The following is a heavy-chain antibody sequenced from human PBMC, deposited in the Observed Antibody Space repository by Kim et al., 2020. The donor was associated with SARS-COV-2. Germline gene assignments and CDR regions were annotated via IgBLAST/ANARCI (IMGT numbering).Heavy chain of an antibody. Sequence: GGSLRRSCAASGLTVSGNFINWVRHVPEKGLEWVSVIYSGSVATYYADSVRGRFTLSRDNSKNTIYLQMNDLRVEDTAVYYCARDRGNVGQLDYWGQGTLVIVSS. CDR1: GLTVSGNF. CDR3: ARDRGNVGQLDY. D-gene: IGHD3-10*01. CDR2: IYSGSVAT. V-gene: IGHV3-66*01. J-gene: IGHJ4*02.